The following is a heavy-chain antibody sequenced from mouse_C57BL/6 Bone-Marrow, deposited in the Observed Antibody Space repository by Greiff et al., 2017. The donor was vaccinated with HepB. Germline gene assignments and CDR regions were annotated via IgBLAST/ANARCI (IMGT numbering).Heavy chain of an antibody. Sequence: EVQLQQSGAELVRPGASVKLSCTASGFNIKDDYMHWVKQRPEQGLEWIGWIDPENGDTEYASKFQGKATITADTSSNTAYLQLSSLTSEDTAVYYCTTRDYYGSGYKDWFAYWGQGTLVTVSA. CDR3: TTRDYYGSGYKDWFAY. J-gene: IGHJ3*01. V-gene: IGHV14-4*01. D-gene: IGHD1-1*01. CDR1: GFNIKDDY. CDR2: IDPENGDT.